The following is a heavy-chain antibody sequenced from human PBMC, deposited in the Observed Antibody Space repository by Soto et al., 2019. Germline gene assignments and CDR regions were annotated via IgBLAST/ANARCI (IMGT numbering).Heavy chain of an antibody. D-gene: IGHD3-10*01. CDR3: AKDSPPMWFGTYYYGMDV. CDR1: GFTFSSYG. CDR2: ISYDGSNK. J-gene: IGHJ6*02. Sequence: QVQLVESGGGVVQPGRSLRLSCAASGFTFSSYGMHWVRQAPGKGLEWVAVISYDGSNKYYADSVKGRFTISRDNSKNTLYLQMNSLRAEDTAVYYCAKDSPPMWFGTYYYGMDVWGQGTTVTVSS. V-gene: IGHV3-30*18.